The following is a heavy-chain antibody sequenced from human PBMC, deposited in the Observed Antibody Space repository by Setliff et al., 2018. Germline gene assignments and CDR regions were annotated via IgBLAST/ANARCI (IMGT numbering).Heavy chain of an antibody. CDR2: ISGYNGHT. Sequence: ASVKVSCQASGYTFSRNYITGVRQARGRGLEWMGWISGYNGHTEYEQKFRHKLTRTTDTSTSPAYMELRSLIFDDTAIYYCAIDLRRSSSWGPDVFDVWGQGTMVTVSS. CDR1: GYTFSRNY. D-gene: IGHD6-13*01. CDR3: AIDLRRSSSWGPDVFDV. J-gene: IGHJ3*01. V-gene: IGHV1-18*01.